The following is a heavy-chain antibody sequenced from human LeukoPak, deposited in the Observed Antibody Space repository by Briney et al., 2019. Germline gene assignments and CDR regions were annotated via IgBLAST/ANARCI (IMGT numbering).Heavy chain of an antibody. CDR1: GYRFTTSW. Sequence: GESLKISCKGSGYRFTTSWIGWVRQVPGKGLEWMGLIYPGYSDAKYSPSFQGQVTLSVDASISTAYLQLSGLRASDTAIYYCVRFGLTSSLDHWGPGTLVTVSS. CDR3: VRFGLTSSLDH. J-gene: IGHJ5*02. D-gene: IGHD6-13*01. CDR2: IYPGYSDA. V-gene: IGHV5-51*01.